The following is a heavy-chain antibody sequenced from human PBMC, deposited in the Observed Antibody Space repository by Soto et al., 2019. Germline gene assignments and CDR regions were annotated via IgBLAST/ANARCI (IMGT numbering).Heavy chain of an antibody. CDR2: ISYDGSNK. CDR3: ARGWSAYYYDSSGYPGDY. D-gene: IGHD3-22*01. V-gene: IGHV3-30-3*01. Sequence: GGSLRLSCAASGFTFSSYAMHWVRQAPGKGLEWVAVISYDGSNKYYADSVKGRFTISRDNSKNTLYLQMNSLRAEDTAVYYCARGWSAYYYDSSGYPGDYWGQGTLVTVS. J-gene: IGHJ4*02. CDR1: GFTFSSYA.